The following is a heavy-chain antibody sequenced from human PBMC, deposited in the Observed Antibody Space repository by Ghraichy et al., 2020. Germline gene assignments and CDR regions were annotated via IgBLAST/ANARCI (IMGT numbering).Heavy chain of an antibody. J-gene: IGHJ4*02. CDR2: ISGSGGST. D-gene: IGHD3-10*02. CDR3: AKGLLFHDY. Sequence: GESLNISCAASGFTFSSYAMSWVRQAPGKGLEWVSAISGSGGSTYYADSVKGRFTISRDNSKNTLYLQMNSLRAEDTAVYYCAKGLLFHDYWGQGTLVTVSS. CDR1: GFTFSSYA. V-gene: IGHV3-23*01.